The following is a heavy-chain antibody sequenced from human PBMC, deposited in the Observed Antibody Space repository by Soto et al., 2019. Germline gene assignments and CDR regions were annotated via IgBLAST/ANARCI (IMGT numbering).Heavy chain of an antibody. CDR3: HRVVTATWWFGP. CDR1: GYSFTSGYS. CDR2: IYHSGST. Sequence: SETLSLTCAVSGYSFTSGYSWGWIRQSPGKGLEWIGSIYHSGSTYYNPSLRSRVTISVDTSKNQLSLKLSSVTAADTAVYYCHRVVTATWWFGPWGQGILVTVSS. D-gene: IGHD2-15*01. V-gene: IGHV4-38-2*01. J-gene: IGHJ5*02.